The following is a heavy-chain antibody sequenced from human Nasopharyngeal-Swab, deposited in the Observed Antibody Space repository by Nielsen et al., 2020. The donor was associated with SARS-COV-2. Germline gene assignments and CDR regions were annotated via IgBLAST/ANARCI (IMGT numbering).Heavy chain of an antibody. CDR2: INYNSGIT. D-gene: IGHD6-19*01. CDR3: AKGMDSSGFHGFDI. Sequence: GGSLRLSCTASGFTFSSYAMNWVRRAPGKGLEWVSTINYNSGITYSADSVRGRFTIFRDNSENTLFLQMNSLMAEDTAMYFCAKGMDSSGFHGFDIWGQGTMVTVSS. V-gene: IGHV3-23*01. J-gene: IGHJ3*02. CDR1: GFTFSSYA.